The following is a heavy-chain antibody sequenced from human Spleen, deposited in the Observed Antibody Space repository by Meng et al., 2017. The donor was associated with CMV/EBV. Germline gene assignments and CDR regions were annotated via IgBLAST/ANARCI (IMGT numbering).Heavy chain of an antibody. J-gene: IGHJ5*02. D-gene: IGHD2-2*01. CDR3: ASVGCSSTSCISDGFDP. CDR1: GYTFTGYY. V-gene: IGHV1-2*02. Sequence: ASVKVSCKASGYTFTGYYMHWVRQAPGQGLEWMGWINPNSGGTNYAQKFQGRVTMTRDTSISTAYMELSRLRSDDTAVYYCASVGCSSTSCISDGFDPWGQGTLVTVSS. CDR2: INPNSGGT.